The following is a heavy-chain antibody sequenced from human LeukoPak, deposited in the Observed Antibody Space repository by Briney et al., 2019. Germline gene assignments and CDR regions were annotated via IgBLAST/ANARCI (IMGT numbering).Heavy chain of an antibody. J-gene: IGHJ3*02. D-gene: IGHD6-19*01. Sequence: SVKVSCKASGGTFSSYAISWVRQAPGQGLEWMGGIIPIFGTANYARKFQGRVTITADESTSTAYMELSSLRSEDTAVYYCARDRPPTYSSGWYGAFDIWGQGTMVTVSS. V-gene: IGHV1-69*13. CDR2: IIPIFGTA. CDR1: GGTFSSYA. CDR3: ARDRPPTYSSGWYGAFDI.